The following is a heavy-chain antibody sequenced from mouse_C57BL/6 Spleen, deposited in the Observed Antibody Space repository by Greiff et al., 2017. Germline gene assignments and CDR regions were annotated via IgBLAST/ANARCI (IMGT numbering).Heavy chain of an antibody. J-gene: IGHJ3*01. D-gene: IGHD1-1*01. CDR1: GYTFTSYW. Sequence: QVHVKQPGAELVKPGASVKMSCKASGYTFTSYWITWVKQRPGQGLEWIGDIYPGSGSTNYNEKFKSKATLTVDTSSSTAYMQLSSLTSEDSAVYYCAYYYGSSSLWFAYWGQGTLVTVSA. V-gene: IGHV1-55*01. CDR3: AYYYGSSSLWFAY. CDR2: IYPGSGST.